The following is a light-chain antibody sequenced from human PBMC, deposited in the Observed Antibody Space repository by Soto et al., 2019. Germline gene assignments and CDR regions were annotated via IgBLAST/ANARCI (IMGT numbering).Light chain of an antibody. J-gene: IGLJ1*01. CDR1: SSDIGYYYL. CDR3: CSYAGKNSPFYV. V-gene: IGLV2-23*01. CDR2: ESN. Sequence: QSSMAHPASLCGSPGASLTISCSGSSSDIGYYYLVSGYQRRPGAAPKLIIYESNKRPSGGSTSFAGSKSGNTASQTISGLQAQDQANYFCCSYAGKNSPFYVFATGTRVTGL.